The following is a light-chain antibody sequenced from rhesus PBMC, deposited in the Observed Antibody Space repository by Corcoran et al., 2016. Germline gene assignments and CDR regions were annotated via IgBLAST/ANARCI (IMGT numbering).Light chain of an antibody. J-gene: IGKJ1*01. Sequence: GDTVTITCRASQSIRSWLAWYQQKPGKAPKLLIHKASTLERGVPTRFSGSGSGTDFTLTISRLQSEDFATYYCQQYNPSPPWTFGQGTKVEVK. CDR1: QSIRSW. V-gene: IGKV1-22*01. CDR2: KAS. CDR3: QQYNPSPPWT.